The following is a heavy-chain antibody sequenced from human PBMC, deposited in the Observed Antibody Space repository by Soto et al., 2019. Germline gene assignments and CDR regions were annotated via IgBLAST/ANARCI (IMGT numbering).Heavy chain of an antibody. CDR1: GGSISSSSYY. V-gene: IGHV4-39*01. Sequence: SETLSLTCTVSGGSISSSSYYWGWIRQPPGKGLEWIGSIYYSGSTYYNPSLKSRVTISVDTSKNQFSLKLSSVTAADTAVYYCARLSRVKVDGLRSNYFDYWGQGTLVTVSS. CDR3: ARLSRVKVDGLRSNYFDY. CDR2: IYYSGST. J-gene: IGHJ4*02. D-gene: IGHD3-16*01.